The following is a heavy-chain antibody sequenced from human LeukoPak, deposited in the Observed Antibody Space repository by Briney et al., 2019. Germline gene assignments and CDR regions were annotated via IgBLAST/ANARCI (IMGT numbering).Heavy chain of an antibody. CDR1: GGSISSGDYY. J-gene: IGHJ4*02. V-gene: IGHV4-30-4*01. Sequence: SQTLSLTCTVSGGSISSGDYYWSWIRQPPGKGLEWIGYIYYSGSTYYNPSLKSRVTISVDTSKSQFSLNLSSVTAADTAVYYCARRSLIGGVIAYFDYWGQGTLVTVSS. CDR2: IYYSGST. CDR3: ARRSLIGGVIAYFDY. D-gene: IGHD3-16*02.